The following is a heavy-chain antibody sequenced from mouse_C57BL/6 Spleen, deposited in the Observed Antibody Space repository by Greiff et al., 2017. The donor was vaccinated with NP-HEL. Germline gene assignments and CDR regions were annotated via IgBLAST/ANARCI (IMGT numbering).Heavy chain of an antibody. CDR1: GYTFTSYD. CDR2: IYPRDGST. V-gene: IGHV1-85*01. D-gene: IGHD1-1*01. CDR3: ARAPLYYGSSYGDFDY. J-gene: IGHJ2*01. Sequence: VHLVESGPELVKPGASVKLSCKASGYTFTSYDINWVKQRPGQGLEWIGWIYPRDGSTKYNEKFKGKATLTVDTSSSTAYMELHSLTSEDSAVYFCARAPLYYGSSYGDFDYWGQGTTLTVSS.